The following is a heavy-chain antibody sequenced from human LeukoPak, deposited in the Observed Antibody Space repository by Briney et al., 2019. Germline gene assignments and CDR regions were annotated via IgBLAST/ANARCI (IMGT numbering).Heavy chain of an antibody. J-gene: IGHJ5*02. CDR3: VRGGESTWS. CDR2: ISYDGSNK. D-gene: IGHD2-15*01. V-gene: IGHV3-30-3*01. CDR1: GFTFSSYA. Sequence: GGSLRLSCAASGFTFSSYAMHWVGQAPGKGLEWVAVISYDGSNKYYADSVKGRFTISRDDAKNTLYLQMNSLRAEDTAVYYCVRGGESTWSWGQGTLVTVSS.